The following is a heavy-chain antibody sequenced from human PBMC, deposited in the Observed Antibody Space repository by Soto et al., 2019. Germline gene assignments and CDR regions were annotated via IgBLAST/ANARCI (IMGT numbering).Heavy chain of an antibody. J-gene: IGHJ5*02. Sequence: GGSLRLSCAASGFTFSSYAMSWVRQAPGKGLEWVSAISGSGGSTYYADSVKGRFTISRDKSKNTLYLQMNSLRAEDTAVYYCAKGPRWRNIVVVTPNWFDPWGQGTLVTVSS. CDR3: AKGPRWRNIVVVTPNWFDP. CDR1: GFTFSSYA. D-gene: IGHD2-21*02. V-gene: IGHV3-23*01. CDR2: ISGSGGST.